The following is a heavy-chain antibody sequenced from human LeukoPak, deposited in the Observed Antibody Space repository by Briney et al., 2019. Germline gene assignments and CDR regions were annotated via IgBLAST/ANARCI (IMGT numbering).Heavy chain of an antibody. CDR2: IKEDGSEK. D-gene: IGHD2-15*01. CDR1: GFTFRKHW. V-gene: IGHV3-7*01. CDR3: ARPGLYCSGGSCYPLES. Sequence: GGSLRLSCTAAGFTFRKHWMSWVRQAIGKGLECVAKIKEDGSEKHYVDSVRRRFTVSRDNAKNSLYLQMDSLRVEDTAVYYCARPGLYCSGGSCYPLESWGQGTLVTVSS. J-gene: IGHJ4*02.